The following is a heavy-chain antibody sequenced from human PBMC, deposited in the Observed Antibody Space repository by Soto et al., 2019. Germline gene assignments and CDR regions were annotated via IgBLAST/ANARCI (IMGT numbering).Heavy chain of an antibody. CDR2: ISYDGSNK. CDR1: GFTFSSYG. J-gene: IGHJ6*02. D-gene: IGHD3-3*01. CDR3: AKSAGDRDFWSGYYPSYYYGMDV. V-gene: IGHV3-30*18. Sequence: GGSLRLSCAASGFTFSSYGMHWVRQAPGKGLEWVAVISYDGSNKYYADSVKGRFTISRDNSKNTLYLQMNSLRAEDTAVYYCAKSAGDRDFWSGYYPSYYYGMDVWGQGTTVTV.